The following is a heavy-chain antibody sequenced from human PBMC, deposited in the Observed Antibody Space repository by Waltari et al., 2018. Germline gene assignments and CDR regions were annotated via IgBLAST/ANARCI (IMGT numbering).Heavy chain of an antibody. CDR3: ATVGCSGGSCYYPSLGAFDI. CDR1: GYTFTDYY. Sequence: EVQLVQSGAEVKKPGATVKISCKVSGYTFTDYYMHWVQQAPGKGLEWMGLVDPEDGETIYAEKFQGRVTITADTSTDTAYRELSSLRSEDTAVYYCATVGCSGGSCYYPSLGAFDIWGQGTMVTVSS. V-gene: IGHV1-69-2*01. CDR2: VDPEDGET. D-gene: IGHD2-15*01. J-gene: IGHJ3*02.